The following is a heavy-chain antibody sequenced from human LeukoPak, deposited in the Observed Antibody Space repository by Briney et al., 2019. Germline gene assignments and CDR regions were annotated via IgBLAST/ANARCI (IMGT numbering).Heavy chain of an antibody. V-gene: IGHV3-9*03. CDR2: ISWNSGSI. D-gene: IGHD2/OR15-2a*01. J-gene: IGHJ3*02. CDR1: GFTFDDYA. CDR3: AKDLSTFYGSHAFDI. Sequence: GGSLRLSCAASGFTFDDYAMHWVRQAPGKGLEWVSGISWNSGSIGYADSVKGRLTISRDNAKNSLYLQMNSLRAEDMALYYCAKDLSTFYGSHAFDIWGQGTMVTVSS.